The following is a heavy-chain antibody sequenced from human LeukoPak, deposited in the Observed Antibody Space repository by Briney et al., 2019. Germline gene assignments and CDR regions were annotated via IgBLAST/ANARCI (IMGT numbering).Heavy chain of an antibody. CDR3: ARVTAVVTQPVDY. V-gene: IGHV4-31*03. D-gene: IGHD4-23*01. J-gene: IGHJ4*02. CDR2: IYYSGST. CDR1: GGSVSSGSYY. Sequence: PSETLSLTCTASGGSVSSGSYYWSWIRQHPGKGLEWIGFIYYSGSTFYNPSLKSRVTISIDTSKNQFSLKVSSVTAADTAVYYCARVTAVVTQPVDYWGQGTLVTVSS.